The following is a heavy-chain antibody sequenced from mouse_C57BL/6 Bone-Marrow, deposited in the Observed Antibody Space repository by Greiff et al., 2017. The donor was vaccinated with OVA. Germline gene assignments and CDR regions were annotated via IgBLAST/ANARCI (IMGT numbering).Heavy chain of an antibody. J-gene: IGHJ4*01. CDR1: GFSLTSYG. CDR2: IWSGGST. CDR3: ARNRTTVVATRDYYAMDY. D-gene: IGHD1-1*01. Sequence: VQLVESGPGLVQPSQSLSITCTVSGFSLTSYGVHWVRQSPGKGLEWLGVIWSGGSTDYNAAFISRLSISKDNSKSQVFFKMNSLQADDTAIYYCARNRTTVVATRDYYAMDYWGQGTSVTVSS. V-gene: IGHV2-2*01.